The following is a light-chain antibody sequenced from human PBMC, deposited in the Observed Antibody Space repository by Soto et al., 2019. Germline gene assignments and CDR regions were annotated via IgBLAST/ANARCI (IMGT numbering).Light chain of an antibody. CDR3: QHYGSSSWT. J-gene: IGKJ1*01. CDR2: GAS. V-gene: IGKV3-20*01. Sequence: EIVLTQSPGTPSLSPGETATLSCRASQSVSSNYLAWYQQKPGQAPRLLIYGASSRATGIPDRFSGSGSGIDFTLTISRLEPEDFAVYYCQHYGSSSWTFGQGTKVEIK. CDR1: QSVSSNY.